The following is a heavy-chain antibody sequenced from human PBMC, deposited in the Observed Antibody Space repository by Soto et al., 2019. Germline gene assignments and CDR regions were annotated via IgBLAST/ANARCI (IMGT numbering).Heavy chain of an antibody. V-gene: IGHV3-23*01. D-gene: IGHD6-19*01. CDR2: ISGSGGST. Sequence: GSLRLSCAASGFTFSSYAMSWVRPAPGKGLEWVSAISGSGGSTYYADSVKGRFTISRDNSKNTLYLQMDTLRAEDTALYYCVRDPQSSGWSYNWYDPWGQGTRVTVSS. CDR3: VRDPQSSGWSYNWYDP. CDR1: GFTFSSYA. J-gene: IGHJ5*02.